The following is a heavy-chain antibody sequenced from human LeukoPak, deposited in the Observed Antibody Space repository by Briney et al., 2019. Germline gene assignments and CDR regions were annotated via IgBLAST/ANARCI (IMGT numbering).Heavy chain of an antibody. CDR3: ARVGGYSYGYSDY. CDR2: ISGSGGST. Sequence: GGSLRLSCAASGFTFSSYAMSWVRQAPGKGLEWVSAISGSGGSTYYADSVKGRFTISRDNSKNTLYLQMNSLRAEDTAVYYCARVGGYSYGYSDYWGQGTLVTVSS. J-gene: IGHJ4*02. V-gene: IGHV3-23*01. D-gene: IGHD5-18*01. CDR1: GFTFSSYA.